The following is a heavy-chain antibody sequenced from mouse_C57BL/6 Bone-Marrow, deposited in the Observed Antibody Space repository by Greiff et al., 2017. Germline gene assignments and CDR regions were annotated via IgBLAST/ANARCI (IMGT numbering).Heavy chain of an antibody. J-gene: IGHJ3*01. CDR3: VRDGYYVPFAY. D-gene: IGHD2-3*01. CDR2: IRSKSSNYAT. V-gene: IGHV10-3*01. CDR1: GFTFNTYA. Sequence: EVQRVESGGGLVQPKGSLKLSCAASGFTFNTYAMHWVRQAPGKGLEWVAGIRSKSSNYATYYADSVKDRFTISRDDSQSMLYLQMNNLKTEDSAMYYCVRDGYYVPFAYWGQGTLVTVSA.